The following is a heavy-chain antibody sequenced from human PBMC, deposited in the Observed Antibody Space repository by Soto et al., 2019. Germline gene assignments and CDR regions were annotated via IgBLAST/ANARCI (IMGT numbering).Heavy chain of an antibody. V-gene: IGHV3-23*01. CDR3: AKVERYYYDSSGYYSSPLF. Sequence: EVQLLESGGGLVQSGGSLRLSCAASGFTLSSYAMSWVRQAPGEGLEWVSAISGSGGTTYYADSVKGRFTISRDTSKNTLYLQMNSLRAEDTAVYYCAKVERYYYDSSGYYSSPLFWGQGTLVTVSS. CDR1: GFTLSSYA. D-gene: IGHD3-22*01. CDR2: ISGSGGTT. J-gene: IGHJ4*02.